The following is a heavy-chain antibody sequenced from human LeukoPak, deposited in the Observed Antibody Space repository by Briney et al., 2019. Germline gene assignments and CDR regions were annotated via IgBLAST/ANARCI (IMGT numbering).Heavy chain of an antibody. D-gene: IGHD3-22*01. CDR2: IRSKANSYAT. J-gene: IGHJ4*02. Sequence: GGSLRLSCAASGFTFSGSAMHWVRQASGKGREWVGHIRSKANSYATAYAASVKGRFTISRDDSKNTAYLQMNSLKTEDTAVYYCTVNYYDSSGYYPFDYWGQGTLVTVSS. CDR3: TVNYYDSSGYYPFDY. CDR1: GFTFSGSA. V-gene: IGHV3-73*01.